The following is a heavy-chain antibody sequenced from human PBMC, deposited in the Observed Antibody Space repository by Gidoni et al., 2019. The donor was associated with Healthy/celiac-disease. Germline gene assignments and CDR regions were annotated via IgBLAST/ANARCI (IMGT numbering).Heavy chain of an antibody. J-gene: IGHJ3*02. D-gene: IGHD2-21*02. CDR3: ARGGYCGGDCYWGDAFDI. CDR1: GLPVSSNY. V-gene: IGHV3-53*01. Sequence: EVQLVESGGGCIQPGGSLRRSCAASGLPVSSNYMSWVRQATGKGLEWVSVIYSRGSKYYADSVKGRFTISRDKTKNTLYLQMNSLRADDTAVYYCARGGYCGGDCYWGDAFDIWGQGTMVTVSS. CDR2: IYSRGSK.